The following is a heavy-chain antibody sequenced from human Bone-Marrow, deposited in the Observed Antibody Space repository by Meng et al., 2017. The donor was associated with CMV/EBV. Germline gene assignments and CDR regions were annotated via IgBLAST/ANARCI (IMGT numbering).Heavy chain of an antibody. V-gene: IGHV3-30*04. D-gene: IGHD3-22*01. CDR3: ARVYYDSTNYYFSFGY. CDR2: ISYDGDKK. J-gene: IGHJ4*02. CDR1: GYTFGNYA. Sequence: SCVGSGYTFGNYAMHWVRQAPGKGLEWVAVISYDGDKKFYTDSVKGRFTISGDNSKNTLILQMNSLRTEDTAVYYCARVYYDSTNYYFSFGYWGQGTLVTVSS.